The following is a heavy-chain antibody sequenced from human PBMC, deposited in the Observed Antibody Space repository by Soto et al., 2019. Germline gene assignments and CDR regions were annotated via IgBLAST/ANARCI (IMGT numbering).Heavy chain of an antibody. J-gene: IGHJ6*02. Sequence: GGSLRLSCASSGFTFSSYGMHLVRQAPGKGLEWVAVISYDGSNKYYADSVKGRFTISRDNSKNTLYLQMNSLRAEDTAVYYCAKERRWLQFSYYGMDVWGQGTTVTVSS. D-gene: IGHD5-12*01. V-gene: IGHV3-30*18. CDR1: GFTFSSYG. CDR3: AKERRWLQFSYYGMDV. CDR2: ISYDGSNK.